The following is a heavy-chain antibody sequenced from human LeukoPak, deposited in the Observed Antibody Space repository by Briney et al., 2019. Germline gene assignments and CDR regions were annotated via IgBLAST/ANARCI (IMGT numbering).Heavy chain of an antibody. Sequence: GGSLRLSCAASGFTFSIYTINWVRQAPGKGLEWVSSISSSSSYIYYADSVKGRLTISRDSAKNSLYLQMNSLRAEDTAVYYCARGDGRGSYKDYYFDYWGQGTLVTVSS. CDR2: ISSSSSYI. V-gene: IGHV3-21*01. J-gene: IGHJ4*02. CDR1: GFTFSIYT. D-gene: IGHD1-26*01. CDR3: ARGDGRGSYKDYYFDY.